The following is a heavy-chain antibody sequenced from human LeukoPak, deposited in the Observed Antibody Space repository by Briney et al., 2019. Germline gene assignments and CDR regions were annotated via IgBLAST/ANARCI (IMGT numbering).Heavy chain of an antibody. D-gene: IGHD2-15*01. CDR1: EFNVSSNY. J-gene: IGHJ4*02. CDR3: ASVGVSAGY. Sequence: GGSLRLSCAASEFNVSSNYMTWVRQAPGKGLEWVSVIYSGGSTYYADSVKGRFTISRDNPKNTLYLQMNNPRAEDTALYYCASVGVSAGYWGQGTLVTVSS. CDR2: IYSGGST. V-gene: IGHV3-53*01.